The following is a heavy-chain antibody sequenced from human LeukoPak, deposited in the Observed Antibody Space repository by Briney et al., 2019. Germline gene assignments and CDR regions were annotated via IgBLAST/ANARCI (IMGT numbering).Heavy chain of an antibody. J-gene: IGHJ5*02. CDR2: INSDGSST. Sequence: PGGSLRLSCAASGFTFSSYWMHWVRQAPGKGLVWVSRINSDGSSTNYADSVKGRFTISRDNAKNTLYLEMNSLRVEDTAVYYCARDPRNKGFDPWGQGTLVTVSS. D-gene: IGHD1/OR15-1a*01. V-gene: IGHV3-74*01. CDR1: GFTFSSYW. CDR3: ARDPRNKGFDP.